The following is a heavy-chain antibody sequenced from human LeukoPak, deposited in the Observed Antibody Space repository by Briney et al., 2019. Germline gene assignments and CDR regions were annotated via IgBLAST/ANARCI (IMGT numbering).Heavy chain of an antibody. V-gene: IGHV3-30*02. J-gene: IGHJ4*02. Sequence: GGSLRLSCAASGFTFSSYGMHWVRQAPGKGLEWVAFIRYDGSNKYYADSVKGRFTISRDNAKNSLYLQMNSLRAEDTAVYYCAREVGLWKQGLDYWGQGTLVTVSS. D-gene: IGHD1-1*01. CDR2: IRYDGSNK. CDR3: AREVGLWKQGLDY. CDR1: GFTFSSYG.